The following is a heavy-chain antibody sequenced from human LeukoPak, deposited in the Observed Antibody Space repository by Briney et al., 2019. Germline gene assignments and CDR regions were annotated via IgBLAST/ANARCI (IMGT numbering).Heavy chain of an antibody. CDR2: IYYSGNT. J-gene: IGHJ3*02. V-gene: IGHV4-59*01. CDR3: ARAHYDYVWGTYRSGAFDI. D-gene: IGHD3-16*02. Sequence: SETLSLTCTVSGGSIYSYYWSWIRQPPGKGLEWIGYIYYSGNTNNNPPLKSRDTISVDTSNNQFSLNLSSVTAADTAVYYCARAHYDYVWGTYRSGAFDIWGQGTMVTVSS. CDR1: GGSIYSYY.